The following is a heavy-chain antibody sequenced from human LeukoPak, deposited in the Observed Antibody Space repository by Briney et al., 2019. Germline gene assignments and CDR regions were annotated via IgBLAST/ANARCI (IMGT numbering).Heavy chain of an antibody. J-gene: IGHJ1*01. CDR3: AKGITWELPTPEYFQH. D-gene: IGHD1-26*01. Sequence: PGGSLRLSCVVSGFSLSNYAMSWVRQAPGKGLEWVSYISERGGSTTYADSVKGRLTISRDNSKNTLYLQMNSLRAEDTAVYYCAKGITWELPTPEYFQHWGQGTLVTVSS. CDR2: ISERGGST. CDR1: GFSLSNYA. V-gene: IGHV3-23*01.